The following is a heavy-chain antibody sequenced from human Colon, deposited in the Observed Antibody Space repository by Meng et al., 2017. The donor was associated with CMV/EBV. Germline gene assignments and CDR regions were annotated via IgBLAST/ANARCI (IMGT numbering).Heavy chain of an antibody. Sequence: GSLRLSCNVYGGSISNYYWSWIRQAPGKGLEWIGYNYDSGSTKYNPSLKSRVTISVDRSKNQFSLRLRSVTAADTAVYYCAKSSRFSHYYGMDVWGQGTTVTV. CDR1: GGSISNYY. CDR3: AKSSRFSHYYGMDV. CDR2: NYDSGST. V-gene: IGHV4-59*01. D-gene: IGHD3-3*01. J-gene: IGHJ6*02.